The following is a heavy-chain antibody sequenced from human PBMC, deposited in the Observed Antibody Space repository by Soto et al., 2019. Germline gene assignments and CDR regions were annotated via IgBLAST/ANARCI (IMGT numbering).Heavy chain of an antibody. CDR2: IDPSDSYT. V-gene: IGHV5-10-1*01. J-gene: IGHJ6*02. D-gene: IGHD2-2*01. CDR1: GYSFTSYW. Sequence: PGGSLKISCKGSGYSFTSYWISWVRQMPGKGLEWMERIDPSDSYTNYSPSFQGHVTISADKSISTAYLQWSSLKASDIAMYYCARIVGYCSSTSCPYGMDVWGQGTTVTVSS. CDR3: ARIVGYCSSTSCPYGMDV.